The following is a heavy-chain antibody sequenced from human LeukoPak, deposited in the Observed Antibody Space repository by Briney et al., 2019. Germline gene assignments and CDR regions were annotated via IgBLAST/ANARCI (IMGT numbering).Heavy chain of an antibody. D-gene: IGHD3-10*01. Sequence: GGSLRLSCAASGFTFSNYNMNWVRQAPGKGLEWVSDIGSSSDTIYYVGSVRGRFTISRDNAKNSLYLQRNSLRDEDTAVYYCARGGGSGSFRPFDYWGQGTLVTVSS. J-gene: IGHJ4*02. CDR3: ARGGGSGSFRPFDY. CDR2: IGSSSDTI. V-gene: IGHV3-48*02. CDR1: GFTFSNYN.